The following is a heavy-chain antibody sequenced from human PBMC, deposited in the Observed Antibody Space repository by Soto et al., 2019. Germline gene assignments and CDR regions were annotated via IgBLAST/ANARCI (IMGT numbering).Heavy chain of an antibody. CDR1: GASIKTGGYY. Sequence: QVQLQESGPGLVKPSQTLSLTCAVSGASIKTGGYYWTWIRQHPTKGLEWIGYIYFSGTTWYNPSHKGGLLLSVGLVQNFFSLTLPFVLAGDAAVYFGATIRGFDFSPFDPGGQGTRVTFSS. CDR2: IYFSGTT. J-gene: IGHJ4*02. V-gene: IGHV4-31*11. CDR3: ATIRGFDFSPFDP. D-gene: IGHD5-12*01.